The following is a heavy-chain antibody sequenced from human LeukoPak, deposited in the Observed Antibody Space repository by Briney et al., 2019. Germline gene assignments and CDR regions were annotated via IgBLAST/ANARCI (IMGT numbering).Heavy chain of an antibody. Sequence: GRSLRLSCAASGFTFSSYGMHWVRQAPGKGLGWVAVISYDGSNKYYADSVKGRFTISRDNSKNTLYLQMNSLRAEDTAVYYCAKALLLWFGELSAFDYWGQGTLVTVSS. CDR2: ISYDGSNK. CDR1: GFTFSSYG. V-gene: IGHV3-30*18. D-gene: IGHD3-10*01. J-gene: IGHJ4*02. CDR3: AKALLLWFGELSAFDY.